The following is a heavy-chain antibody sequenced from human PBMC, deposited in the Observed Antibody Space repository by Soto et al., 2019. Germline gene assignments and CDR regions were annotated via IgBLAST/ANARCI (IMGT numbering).Heavy chain of an antibody. CDR1: GYTFTSYD. CDR2: MNPNNGNT. Sequence: ASVKVSCKASGYTFTSYDINWVRQATGRGLEWMGWMNPNNGNTEYAQKFQGRVIIDRDTSASTAYMELSSLRSEDTAVYYCARGGYFDSSNYLAYWGLGTLVTVSS. D-gene: IGHD3-22*01. V-gene: IGHV1-8*01. CDR3: ARGGYFDSSNYLAY. J-gene: IGHJ4*02.